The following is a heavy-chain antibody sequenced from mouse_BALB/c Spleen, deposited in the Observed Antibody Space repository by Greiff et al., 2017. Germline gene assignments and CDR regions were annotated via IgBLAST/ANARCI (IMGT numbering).Heavy chain of an antibody. CDR2: ISYSGST. V-gene: IGHV3-8*02. CDR3: ARYDGSREYAMDY. Sequence: EVQVVESGPSLVKPSQTLSLTCSVTGDSITSGYWNWIRKFPGNKLEYMGYISYSGSTYYNPSLKSRISITRDTSKNQYYLQLNSVTTEDTATYYCARYDGSREYAMDYWGQGTSVTVSS. D-gene: IGHD2-3*01. J-gene: IGHJ4*01. CDR1: GDSITSGY.